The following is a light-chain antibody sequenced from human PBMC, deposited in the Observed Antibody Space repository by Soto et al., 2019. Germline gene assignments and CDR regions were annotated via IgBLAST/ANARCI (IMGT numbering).Light chain of an antibody. CDR1: QNVGTN. J-gene: IGKJ1*01. V-gene: IGKV3-15*01. CDR3: QQYNNGPPWT. CDR2: GAS. Sequence: TELTQSPATLSISPGERATLSCRASQNVGTNLAWYQQKPGQAPRLLIYGASTRAFGLPARFTGSGSGTEFTLPIPSLQSEDIAVYHCQQYNNGPPWTFGQGTRVEVK.